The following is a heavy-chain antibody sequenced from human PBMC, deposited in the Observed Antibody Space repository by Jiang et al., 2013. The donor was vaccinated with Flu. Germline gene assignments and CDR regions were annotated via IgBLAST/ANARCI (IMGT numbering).Heavy chain of an antibody. V-gene: IGHV6-1*01. CDR2: TYYRSKWYN. D-gene: IGHD1-26*01. CDR1: GDSVSSNSAA. Sequence: QTLSLTCAISGDSVSSNSAAWNWIRQSPSRGLEWLGRTYYRSKWYNDYAVSVKSRITINPDTSKNQFSLQLNSVTPEDTAVYYCARDSMGATYPPENWFDPWGQGTLVTVSS. J-gene: IGHJ5*02. CDR3: ARDSMGATYPPENWFDP.